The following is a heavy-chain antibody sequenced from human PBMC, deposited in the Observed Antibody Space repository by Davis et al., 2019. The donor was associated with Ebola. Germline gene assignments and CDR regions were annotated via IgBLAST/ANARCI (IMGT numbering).Heavy chain of an antibody. D-gene: IGHD3-16*01. CDR3: MRELHGGEFNY. CDR1: GYTFTGYY. V-gene: IGHV1-2*02. Sequence: ASVKVSCKASGYTFTGYYIHWVRQAPGQGLEWMGWIDPKSGGGNYAPRFQGRVTMTTDTSISTAYIDLSSLRSDDTAVFYCMRELHGGEFNYWGQGTLVTVSS. J-gene: IGHJ4*02. CDR2: IDPKSGGG.